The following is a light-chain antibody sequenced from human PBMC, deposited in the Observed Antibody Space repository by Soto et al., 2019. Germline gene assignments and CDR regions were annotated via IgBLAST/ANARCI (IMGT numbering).Light chain of an antibody. J-gene: IGLJ3*02. CDR3: AAWDDSLSGRV. Sequence: QAVVTQPPSASGTPGQRVTISCSGSSSNIGSNYVFWYHQFPGTAPKLLIYSNNQRPSGVPDRFSGSKSGTSASLAISGLRSEDEADYYCAAWDDSLSGRVFGGGTKLTVL. CDR2: SNN. CDR1: SSNIGSNY. V-gene: IGLV1-47*02.